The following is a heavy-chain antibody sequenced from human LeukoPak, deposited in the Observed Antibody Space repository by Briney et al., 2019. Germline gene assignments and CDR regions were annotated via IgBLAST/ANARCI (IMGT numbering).Heavy chain of an antibody. CDR3: ARKYLYNWFDF. Sequence: SETLSLTCSVSGGSIGDDYWGWIRQSPGSGLEWIGYIYISETTTYNPSLEGRVTISVDKAKNQVTLKLRSVTAADTAVYYCARKYLYNWFDFWGQGTLVIVSS. D-gene: IGHD6-6*01. CDR2: IYISETT. V-gene: IGHV4-4*08. CDR1: GGSIGDDY. J-gene: IGHJ5*01.